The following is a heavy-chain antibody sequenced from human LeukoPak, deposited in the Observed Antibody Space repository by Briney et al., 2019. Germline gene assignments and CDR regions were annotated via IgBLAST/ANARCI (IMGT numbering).Heavy chain of an antibody. V-gene: IGHV1-18*01. CDR1: GYTFTRYG. CDR3: ARDRYVVVPAALKFWFDP. D-gene: IGHD2-2*01. Sequence: ASEKVSCKASGYTFTRYGISWVRQAPGQGLEWMGWISAYNGNTNYAQKLQGRVTMTTDTSTSTAYMELRSLRSDDTAVYYCARDRYVVVPAALKFWFDPWGQGTLVTVSS. J-gene: IGHJ5*02. CDR2: ISAYNGNT.